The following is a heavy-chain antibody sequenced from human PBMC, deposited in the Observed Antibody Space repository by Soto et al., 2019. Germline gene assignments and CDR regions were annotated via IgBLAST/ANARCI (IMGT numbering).Heavy chain of an antibody. D-gene: IGHD6-13*01. CDR1: GFTVSSNY. V-gene: IGHV3-53*01. J-gene: IGHJ4*02. CDR3: ARGPVAAAGYFDY. CDR2: IYSGGST. Sequence: SLRLSCAASGFTVSSNYMSWVRQAPGKGLEWVSVIYSGGSTYYADSVKGRLTISRDNSKNTLYLQMNSLRAEDTAVYYCARGPVAAAGYFDYWGQGTLVTVSS.